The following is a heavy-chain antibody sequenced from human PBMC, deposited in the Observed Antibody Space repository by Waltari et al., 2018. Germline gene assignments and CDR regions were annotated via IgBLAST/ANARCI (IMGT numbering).Heavy chain of an antibody. J-gene: IGHJ4*01. CDR1: GGSFSGYY. D-gene: IGHD3-16*02. Sequence: QVQLQQWGAGLLKPSETLPLTCAVYGGSFSGYYWSWIRQPPGKGPEWIGEINHSGTTNYNPSLKCLVTISVDTSKNQFSLKLSSVTAADTAVYYCARGRHVWGSYRAGYFDYWGHGTLFTVSS. CDR2: INHSGTT. CDR3: ARGRHVWGSYRAGYFDY. V-gene: IGHV4-34*01.